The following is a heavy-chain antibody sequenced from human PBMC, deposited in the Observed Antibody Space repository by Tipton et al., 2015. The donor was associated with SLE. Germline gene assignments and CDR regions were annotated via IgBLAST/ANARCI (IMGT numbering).Heavy chain of an antibody. CDR1: GGSFRSGDYY. Sequence: TLSLTCTVSGGSFRSGDYYWSWIRPHPGKGLEGIGYIHDSGATFYNPSLRSRSAISVDTSQNQFSLRLTSVTAADTAVYYCARHLGASFDFWGQGILVTVSS. CDR2: IHDSGAT. J-gene: IGHJ4*02. CDR3: ARHLGASFDF. V-gene: IGHV4-31*03.